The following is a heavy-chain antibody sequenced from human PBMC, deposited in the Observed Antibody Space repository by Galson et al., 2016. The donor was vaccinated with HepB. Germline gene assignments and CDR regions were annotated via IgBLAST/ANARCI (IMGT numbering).Heavy chain of an antibody. V-gene: IGHV3-30-3*01. D-gene: IGHD6-19*01. J-gene: IGHJ3*02. CDR3: ARVAVQWLRIGALDI. CDR1: GFTFSSYA. Sequence: SLRLSCAASGFTFSSYAMHWVRQAPGKGLEGVAVISYDGSNKYYADSVKGRFTISRDNSKNTLYLQMNSLRAEDTAVYYCARVAVQWLRIGALDIWGQGTMVTVSS. CDR2: ISYDGSNK.